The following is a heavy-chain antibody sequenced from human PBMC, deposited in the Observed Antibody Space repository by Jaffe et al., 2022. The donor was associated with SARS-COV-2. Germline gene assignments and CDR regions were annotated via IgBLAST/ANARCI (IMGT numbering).Heavy chain of an antibody. Sequence: EVQLVESGGGLVQPGGSLRLSCVVSGFNVFDNYMAWVRQAPGKGLEWVSVLSSGGRTYYIDSVKGRFSISRDSSKNTLYLQMNSVRPEDTAMYYCARTALFWQATDYFDDWGQGTLVTVSS. D-gene: IGHD3-3*01. CDR1: GFNVFDNY. CDR2: LSSGGRT. J-gene: IGHJ4*01. CDR3: ARTALFWQATDYFDD. V-gene: IGHV3-66*02.